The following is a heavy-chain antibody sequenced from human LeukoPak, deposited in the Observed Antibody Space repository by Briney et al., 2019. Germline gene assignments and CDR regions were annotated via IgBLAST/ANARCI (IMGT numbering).Heavy chain of an antibody. V-gene: IGHV3-23*01. D-gene: IGHD3-10*01. CDR1: GFTFSSYG. CDR3: AKRNTMVRGGPCFDY. CDR2: VFGNGDTT. Sequence: GGSLRLSCAASGFTFSSYGMHWVRQAPGKGLEWVSIVFGNGDTTYYADSVKGRFTVSRDNSKDTLYLQMNDLRPDDTAIYYCAKRNTMVRGGPCFDYWGQGLLVTVSS. J-gene: IGHJ4*02.